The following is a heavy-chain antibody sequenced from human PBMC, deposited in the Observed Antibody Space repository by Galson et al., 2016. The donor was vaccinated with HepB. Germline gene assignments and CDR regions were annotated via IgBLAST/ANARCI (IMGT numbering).Heavy chain of an antibody. CDR1: GGTFSSSA. J-gene: IGHJ4*02. CDR3: ARGVGEPQVFHY. D-gene: IGHD3-10*01. CDR2: IIPIFGTP. Sequence: SVKVSCKASGGTFSSSAVNWVRQAPGQGLEWMGGIIPIFGTPDYAQKFQGRVTITADESTSTAYMELSSLRSEDTAVYYCARGVGEPQVFHYWGQGTLGTVSS. V-gene: IGHV1-69*13.